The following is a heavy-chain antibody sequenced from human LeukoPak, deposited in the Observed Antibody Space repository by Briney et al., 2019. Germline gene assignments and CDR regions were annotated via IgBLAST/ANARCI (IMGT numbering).Heavy chain of an antibody. Sequence: ASVKVSCKASGYTFTSYYMHWVRQAPGQGLEWMGIINPSGGSTSYAQKFQGRVTMTRDTSTSTVYMELSSLRSEDTAVYYCARAVNYYDSSGYYYGELYYYGMDVWGQGTTVTVS. CDR1: GYTFTSYY. V-gene: IGHV1-46*01. D-gene: IGHD3-22*01. CDR2: INPSGGST. CDR3: ARAVNYYDSSGYYYGELYYYGMDV. J-gene: IGHJ6*02.